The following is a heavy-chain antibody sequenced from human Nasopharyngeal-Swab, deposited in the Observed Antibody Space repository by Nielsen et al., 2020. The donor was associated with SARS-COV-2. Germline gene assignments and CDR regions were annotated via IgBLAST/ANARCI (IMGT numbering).Heavy chain of an antibody. J-gene: IGHJ3*02. CDR1: GFTFSSYG. V-gene: IGHV3-30*18. D-gene: IGHD5-24*01. Sequence: GESLKISCAASGFTFSSYGIHWVRQAPGKGLEWVAFVSYDGSNKYYADSVKGRFTISRDNSKNTLYLQMNTLRAEDTAVYYCAKDKDGAFDIWGQGTMVTVSS. CDR2: VSYDGSNK. CDR3: AKDKDGAFDI.